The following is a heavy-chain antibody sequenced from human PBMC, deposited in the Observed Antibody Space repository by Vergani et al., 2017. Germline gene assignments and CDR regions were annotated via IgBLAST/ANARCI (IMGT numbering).Heavy chain of an antibody. V-gene: IGHV3-11*05. D-gene: IGHD1-14*01. Sequence: QVPLVESGGGLVKPGGSLRLSCAASGFPFTAYYMSWIRQAPGKGLEWVSYISRSSSYTNYADSVKGRCTISRDNAKNSLYLQMNRLRAEDTAVYTCARPDDPQHYYYGMDVWGQGTTVTVSS. J-gene: IGHJ6*02. CDR2: ISRSSSYT. CDR1: GFPFTAYY. CDR3: ARPDDPQHYYYGMDV.